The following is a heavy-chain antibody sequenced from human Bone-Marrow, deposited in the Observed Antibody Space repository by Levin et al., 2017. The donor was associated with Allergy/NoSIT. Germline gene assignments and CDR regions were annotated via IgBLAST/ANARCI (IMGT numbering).Heavy chain of an antibody. Sequence: ESGPTLVKPTQTLTLTCTFSGFSLTTSGVGVGWIRQPPGKALDWLALIYWDDEKRYSPSLKSRLNITKDTTKNQVVLTMINMDVVDTATYFCAHRRFEIGGYGQDKAFDFWGLGTPVTVSS. CDR3: AHRRFEIGGYGQDKAFDF. J-gene: IGHJ4*02. CDR2: IYWDDEK. D-gene: IGHD2/OR15-2a*01. V-gene: IGHV2-5*02. CDR1: GFSLTTSGVG.